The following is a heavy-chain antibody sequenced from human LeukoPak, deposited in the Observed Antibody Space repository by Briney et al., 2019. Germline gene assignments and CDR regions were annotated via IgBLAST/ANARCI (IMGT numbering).Heavy chain of an antibody. Sequence: PSETLSLTCTVSGGSISSGSYYWGWIRQPPGKGLEWIASIYYSGSTHFNPSLKSRVTISVDTSKNEFSLKLSSVTAADTAVYYCARNNTLMMYPRGGEDKGFDYWGQGTLVTVSS. D-gene: IGHD2-8*01. CDR2: IYYSGST. V-gene: IGHV4-39*01. CDR3: ARNNTLMMYPRGGEDKGFDY. J-gene: IGHJ4*02. CDR1: GGSISSGSYY.